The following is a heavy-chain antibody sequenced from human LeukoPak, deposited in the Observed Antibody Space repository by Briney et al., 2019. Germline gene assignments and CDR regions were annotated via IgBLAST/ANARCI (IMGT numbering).Heavy chain of an antibody. Sequence: PGGSLRLSCAASGFTFSTYCMSWVRQAPGKGLEWVAHIMQDGGEKNYVGSVKGRFTISRDNAKNSLYLQMNSLRAEDTAVYYCARDLRVQVERRRGLDYWGQGTLVTVSS. CDR1: GFTFSTYC. D-gene: IGHD1-1*01. V-gene: IGHV3-7*01. CDR2: IMQDGGEK. CDR3: ARDLRVQVERRRGLDY. J-gene: IGHJ4*02.